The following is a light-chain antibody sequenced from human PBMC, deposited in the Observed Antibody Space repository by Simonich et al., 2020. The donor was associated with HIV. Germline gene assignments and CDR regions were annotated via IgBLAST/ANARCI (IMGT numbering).Light chain of an antibody. CDR1: QGVSSN. CDR2: GAS. CDR3: QQYNNWPLT. J-gene: IGKJ3*01. V-gene: IGKV3-15*01. Sequence: EIVMTQSPATLSVSPGERATLSCRANQGVSSNLDWYQQKPGQAPRLLIYGASTRATGIPARFSGSGSGTDFTLTINSMESEDFAVYYCQQYNNWPLTFGPGTKVDIK.